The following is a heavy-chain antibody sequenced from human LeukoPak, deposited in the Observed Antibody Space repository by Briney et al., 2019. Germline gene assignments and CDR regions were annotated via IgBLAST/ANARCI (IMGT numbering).Heavy chain of an antibody. J-gene: IGHJ3*01. CDR2: IHTSGSN. CDR3: ARLSAAVHLGAFDL. Sequence: SETLSLTCAVSGVSNSPYYWAWIRQPPGKGLEWIGYIHTSGSNNQYPSLKSRVTISVDKSKNHFSLRLTSVTAADAAVYYCARLSAAVHLGAFDLWGQGTMVSVSS. CDR1: GVSNSPYY. D-gene: IGHD3-3*01. V-gene: IGHV4-4*09.